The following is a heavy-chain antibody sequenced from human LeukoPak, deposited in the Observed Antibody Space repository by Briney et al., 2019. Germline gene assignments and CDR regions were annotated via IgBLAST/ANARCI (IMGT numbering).Heavy chain of an antibody. CDR2: ISAYNGNT. CDR3: ARDLAVTTLRRMDV. J-gene: IGHJ6*02. Sequence: ASVKVSCKASGYTFTSYGISWVRQAPGQRLEWMGWISAYNGNTNYAQKLQGRVTMTTDTSTSTAYMELRSLRSDDTAVYYCARDLAVTTLRRMDVWGQGTTVTVSS. V-gene: IGHV1-18*01. CDR1: GYTFTSYG. D-gene: IGHD4-17*01.